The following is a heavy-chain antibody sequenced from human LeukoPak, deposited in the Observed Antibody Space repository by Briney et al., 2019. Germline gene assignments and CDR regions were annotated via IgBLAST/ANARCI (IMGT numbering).Heavy chain of an antibody. Sequence: GGSLRLSCAASGFTFSSYSMNWVRQAPGKGLEWVSSISSSSSYIYYADSVKGRFTISRDNSKNTLYLQMNSLRADDTAVYYCATDSSPDFWGQGTLVTVSS. V-gene: IGHV3-21*01. D-gene: IGHD3-22*01. CDR3: ATDSSPDF. CDR1: GFTFSSYS. J-gene: IGHJ4*02. CDR2: ISSSSSYI.